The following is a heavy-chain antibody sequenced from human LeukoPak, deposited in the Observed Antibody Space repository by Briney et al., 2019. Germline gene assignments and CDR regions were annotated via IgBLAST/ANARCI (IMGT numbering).Heavy chain of an antibody. Sequence: PGGSLRLSCADSGFTFDDYAMHWVRQAPGRGREGVSGLSWKRGSIGYADSVKGRFTISRDNAKNSLYLQMNSLRAEDTAVYYCARRGRIAARPHDYYCYMDVWGKGTTVTVSS. J-gene: IGHJ6*03. CDR2: LSWKRGSI. CDR1: GFTFDDYA. V-gene: IGHV3-9*01. CDR3: ARRGRIAARPHDYYCYMDV. D-gene: IGHD6-6*01.